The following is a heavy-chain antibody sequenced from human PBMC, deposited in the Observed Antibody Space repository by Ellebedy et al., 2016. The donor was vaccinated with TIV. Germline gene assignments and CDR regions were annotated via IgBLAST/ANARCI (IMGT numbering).Heavy chain of an antibody. CDR3: ARHWDLGGPDAFDI. D-gene: IGHD1-14*01. CDR1: GYSFTNYW. J-gene: IGHJ3*02. Sequence: KVSXXGSGYSFTNYWIGWVRQMPGKGLEWMGIIYPGDSDTRYSPSFQGQVTISADKSISTAYLQWSSLKASDTAMYYCARHWDLGGPDAFDIWGQGTMVTVSS. V-gene: IGHV5-51*01. CDR2: IYPGDSDT.